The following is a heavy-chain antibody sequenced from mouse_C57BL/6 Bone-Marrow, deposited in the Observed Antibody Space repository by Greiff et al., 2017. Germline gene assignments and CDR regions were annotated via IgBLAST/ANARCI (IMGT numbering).Heavy chain of an antibody. J-gene: IGHJ3*01. CDR3: ARAMITTRAD. V-gene: IGHV1-18*01. D-gene: IGHD2-4*01. CDR2: IDPNSGGT. CDR1: GYTFTDYN. Sequence: EVQLQQSGPELVKPGASVKIPCKASGYTFTDYNMDWVKQRHGKSLEWIGRIDPNSGGTKYNEKFKSKATLTVDKPSSTAYMQLSSLTSEDSAVYYCARAMITTRADWGQGTLVTVSA.